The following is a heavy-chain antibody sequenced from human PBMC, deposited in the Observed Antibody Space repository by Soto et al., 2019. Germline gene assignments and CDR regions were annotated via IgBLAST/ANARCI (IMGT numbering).Heavy chain of an antibody. V-gene: IGHV3-33*01. D-gene: IGHD1-7*01. CDR2: IWYDGSNK. CDR3: ARDRAAGTTSLFDP. J-gene: IGHJ5*02. Sequence: QVQLVESGGGVVQPGRSLRLSCAASGFTFSDYGMHWVRQAPGKGLEWVAVIWYDGSNKYYADSVKGRFTISRDNFKTTLYLQMNSLRAEDTAVYYCARDRAAGTTSLFDPWGQGTRVTLSS. CDR1: GFTFSDYG.